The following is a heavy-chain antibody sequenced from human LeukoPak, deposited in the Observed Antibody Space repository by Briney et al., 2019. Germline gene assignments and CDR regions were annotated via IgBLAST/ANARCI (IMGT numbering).Heavy chain of an antibody. CDR1: GFAFSSYA. CDR3: AEGYGDYYTVLDY. D-gene: IGHD4-17*01. V-gene: IGHV3-23*01. J-gene: IGHJ4*02. Sequence: GGSLRLSCGASGFAFSSYAMSWVRQAPGKGLEWVSTISGSGGATYFADSVKGRFTISRDNSKNTLYLQMNSLRAEDTAVYYCAEGYGDYYTVLDYWGQGTLVTVSS. CDR2: ISGSGGAT.